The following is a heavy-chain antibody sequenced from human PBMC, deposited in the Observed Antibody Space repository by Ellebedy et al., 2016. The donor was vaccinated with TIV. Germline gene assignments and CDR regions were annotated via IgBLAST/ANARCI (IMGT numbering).Heavy chain of an antibody. CDR1: GFTFSSYA. CDR3: AKQVGVGFLYYYYGMDV. Sequence: GGSLRLXXAVSGFTFSSYAMSWVRQAPGKGLEWVSAISGSGGSTYYADSVKGRFTISRDNSKNTLYLQMNSLRAEDTAVYYCAKQVGVGFLYYYYGMDVWGQGTTVTVSS. V-gene: IGHV3-23*01. J-gene: IGHJ6*02. CDR2: ISGSGGST. D-gene: IGHD2-15*01.